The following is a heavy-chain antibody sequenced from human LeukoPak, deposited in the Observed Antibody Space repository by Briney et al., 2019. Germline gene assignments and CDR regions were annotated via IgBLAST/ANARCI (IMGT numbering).Heavy chain of an antibody. CDR2: MWHDGSHK. CDR1: GFSFDTYA. CDR3: AREILGSGSYPDF. D-gene: IGHD3-10*01. J-gene: IGHJ4*02. Sequence: GGSLRLSCAASGFSFDTYAMHWVRQAPGQGLEWVALMWHDGSHKFYSNSVRGQFTISRDNSKNTVYLQMNNLRPDDTAVYYCAREILGSGSYPDFWGQGTLVTVSS. V-gene: IGHV3-33*01.